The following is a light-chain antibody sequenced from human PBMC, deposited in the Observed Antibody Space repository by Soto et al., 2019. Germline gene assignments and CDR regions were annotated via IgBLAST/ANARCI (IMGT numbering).Light chain of an antibody. J-gene: IGLJ7*01. CDR1: SGSIASNY. CDR2: EDN. V-gene: IGLV6-57*03. CDR3: QSYDSSNQGV. Sequence: NFMLTQPHSVSESPGQTVTISCTRSSGSIASNYVQCYQQRPGSAPPTVIYEDNQRPSGVPDRFSGSIDSSSNSASLTTSGLKTEDEADYYCQSYDSSNQGVFGGGTQLTVL.